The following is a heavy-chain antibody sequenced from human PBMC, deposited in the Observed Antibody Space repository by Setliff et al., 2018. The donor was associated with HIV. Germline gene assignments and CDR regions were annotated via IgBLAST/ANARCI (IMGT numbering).Heavy chain of an antibody. V-gene: IGHV1-69*02. CDR3: ATLWLLYYDF. D-gene: IGHD3-10*01. CDR1: RSTFNSHT. Sequence: SVKVSCKASRSTFNSHTINWVRQAPGQGLDWMGRIIPILGVANYAQKFQGRVTITADESTSTAYMELTSLRSDDTAVYYCATLWLLYYDFWGQGTLVTVSS. J-gene: IGHJ4*02. CDR2: IIPILGVA.